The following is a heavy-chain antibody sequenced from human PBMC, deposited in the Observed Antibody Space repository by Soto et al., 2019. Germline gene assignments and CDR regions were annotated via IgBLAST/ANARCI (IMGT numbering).Heavy chain of an antibody. D-gene: IGHD6-19*01. CDR3: ARDHRRIAVAGTFDY. V-gene: IGHV1-3*01. CDR1: GYTFTSYA. Sequence: GASVKVSCEASGYTFTSYAMHWVRQAPGQRLEWMGWINAGNGNTKYSQKFQGRVTITRDTSASTAYMELSSLRSEDTAVYYCARDHRRIAVAGTFDYWGQGTLVTVSS. J-gene: IGHJ4*02. CDR2: INAGNGNT.